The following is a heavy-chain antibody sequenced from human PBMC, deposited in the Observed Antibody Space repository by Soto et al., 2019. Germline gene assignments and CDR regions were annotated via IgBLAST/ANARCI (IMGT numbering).Heavy chain of an antibody. CDR2: IIPILGIA. CDR1: GGTFSSYT. CDR3: ARDANKPGIAAAGTRYYYYMDV. Sequence: QVQLVQSGAEVKKPGSSVKVSCKASGGTFSSYTISWVRQAPGQGLEWMGRIIPILGIANYAQKFQGRVTITADKSTSPAYMELSSLRSEDTAVYYCARDANKPGIAAAGTRYYYYMDVWGKGTTVTVSS. J-gene: IGHJ6*03. D-gene: IGHD6-13*01. V-gene: IGHV1-69*08.